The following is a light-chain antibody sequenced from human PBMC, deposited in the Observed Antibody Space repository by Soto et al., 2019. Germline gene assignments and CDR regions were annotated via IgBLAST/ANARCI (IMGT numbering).Light chain of an antibody. CDR2: GAS. V-gene: IGKV3-20*01. CDR3: QQYGSSPRT. J-gene: IGKJ1*01. CDR1: QSVSSSY. Sequence: EIVLTQSPGTLSLSPGERATLSCRASQSVSSSYLGWYQQKPGQAPRLLMYGASSRATGIPERFSGSGSGTDFTLTISRLGPEDFAVYYCQQYGSSPRTFGQGTKVDIK.